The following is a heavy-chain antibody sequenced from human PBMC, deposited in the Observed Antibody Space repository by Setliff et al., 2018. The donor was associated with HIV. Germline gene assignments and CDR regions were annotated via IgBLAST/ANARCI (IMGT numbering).Heavy chain of an antibody. CDR3: ARLGYVSGGFYKTPGPYYFDY. CDR1: GGSMSSSSYY. Sequence: PSETLSLTCTVSGGSMSSSSYYWSWIRQTPDKGLEWIGIIYYSGATYYNPSLTSRVTISVDTSRNQFSLKLRDVTAADTAAYYCARLGYVSGGFYKTPGPYYFDYWGQGALVTVSS. V-gene: IGHV4-39*01. CDR2: IYYSGAT. D-gene: IGHD3-10*01. J-gene: IGHJ4*02.